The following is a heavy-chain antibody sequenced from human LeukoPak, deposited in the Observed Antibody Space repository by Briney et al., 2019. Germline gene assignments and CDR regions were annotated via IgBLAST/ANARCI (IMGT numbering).Heavy chain of an antibody. V-gene: IGHV5-10-1*01. CDR3: ARRGENGYDWGDFDY. J-gene: IGHJ4*02. CDR1: GYSFTSYW. CDR2: IDPSDSYT. Sequence: PGESLKISCKGSGYSFTSYWISWVRQMPGKGLEWMGRIDPSDSYTNYSPSFQGHVTISADKSISTAYLQWSSLKASDTAMYYCARRGENGYDWGDFDYWGQGTLVTVSS. D-gene: IGHD5-12*01.